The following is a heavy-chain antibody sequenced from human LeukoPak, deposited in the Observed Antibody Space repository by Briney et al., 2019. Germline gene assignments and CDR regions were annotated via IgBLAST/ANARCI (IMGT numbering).Heavy chain of an antibody. J-gene: IGHJ4*02. CDR1: GFTFSSYA. Sequence: GGSLRLSCAASGFTFSSYAMSWVRQAPGKGLEWVPAISGSGGSTYYADSVKGRFTISRDNSKNTLYLQMNSLRAEDTAVYYCAKRHYDSSGYVWGTFDYWGQGTLVTVSS. CDR3: AKRHYDSSGYVWGTFDY. CDR2: ISGSGGST. V-gene: IGHV3-23*01. D-gene: IGHD3-22*01.